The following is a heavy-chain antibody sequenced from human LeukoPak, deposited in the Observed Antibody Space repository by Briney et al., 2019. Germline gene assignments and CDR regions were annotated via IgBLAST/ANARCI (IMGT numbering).Heavy chain of an antibody. V-gene: IGHV3-21*01. CDR2: ISSSSGYI. D-gene: IGHD3-22*01. CDR1: GFSFSSYS. Sequence: GGSLRLSCAASGFSFSSYSINWVRQAPGKGLEWVSSISSSSGYIYYADSVKGRFTISRDNAKNSLYLQMNSLRAEDTAVYYCASGYYYEYFDYWGQGTLVTVSS. CDR3: ASGYYYEYFDY. J-gene: IGHJ4*02.